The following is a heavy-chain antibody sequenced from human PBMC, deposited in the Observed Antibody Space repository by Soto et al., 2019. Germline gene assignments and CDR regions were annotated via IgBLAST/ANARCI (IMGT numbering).Heavy chain of an antibody. CDR3: AKDSKVRGTLQGYWFDP. D-gene: IGHD3-10*01. J-gene: IGHJ5*02. CDR2: ISWNSGSI. Sequence: SLRLCCAASGCTIDDYGMHWIRQAPGKGLEWVSGISWNSGSIGYADSVKGRFTISRDNAKNSLYLQMNSLRAEDTALYYCAKDSKVRGTLQGYWFDPWGQATLVTVSS. V-gene: IGHV3-9*01. CDR1: GCTIDDYG.